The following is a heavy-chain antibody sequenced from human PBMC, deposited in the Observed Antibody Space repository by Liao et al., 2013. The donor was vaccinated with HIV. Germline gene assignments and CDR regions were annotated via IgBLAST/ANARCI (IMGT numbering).Heavy chain of an antibody. CDR3: AREDYDFWSGQPYYFDY. D-gene: IGHD3-3*01. CDR1: GGSFSGYY. V-gene: IGHV4-34*01. J-gene: IGHJ4*02. Sequence: QVQLQQWGAGLLKPSETLSLTCAVYGGSFSGYYWSWIRQPPGNGAGVGLGKVNHSGSTNYNPSLKSRVTISVDTSKNQFSLKLSSVTAADTAVYYCAREDYDFWSGQPYYFDYWGPGNPGHRLL. CDR2: VNHSGST.